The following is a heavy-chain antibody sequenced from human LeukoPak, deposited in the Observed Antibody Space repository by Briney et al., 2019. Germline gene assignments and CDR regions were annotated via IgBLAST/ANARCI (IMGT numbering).Heavy chain of an antibody. CDR3: AREQWTDKTDY. CDR2: INPNSGGT. D-gene: IGHD6-19*01. J-gene: IGHJ4*02. CDR1: GYTFTGYY. V-gene: IGHV1-2*06. Sequence: ASVKVSCKASGYTFTGYYMHWVRQAPGQGLEWMGRINPNSGGTNYAQKFQGRVTMTRDTSISTAYMELRRLRSDDTAVYYCAREQWTDKTDYWGQGTLVTVSS.